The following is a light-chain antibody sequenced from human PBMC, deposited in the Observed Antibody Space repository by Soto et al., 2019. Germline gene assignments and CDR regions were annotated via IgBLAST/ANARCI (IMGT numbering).Light chain of an antibody. CDR3: QEYNTWPWT. Sequence: ETVMTQSPATLSVPPGERATLSCRASQSVNSNLAWYHQKLGQAPRVLSFGASTRATGIPARFSGSGSGTEFSLTINSLQSEDFAVYYCQEYNTWPWTFGQGAKVEIK. CDR1: QSVNSN. V-gene: IGKV3-15*01. J-gene: IGKJ1*01. CDR2: GAS.